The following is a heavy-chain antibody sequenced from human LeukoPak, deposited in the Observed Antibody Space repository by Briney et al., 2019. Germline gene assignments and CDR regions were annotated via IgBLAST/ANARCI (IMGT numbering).Heavy chain of an antibody. CDR3: TRARYSSSSGVYYFDY. D-gene: IGHD6-6*01. CDR2: IRSKAYGGTT. CDR1: GFTFGDYA. J-gene: IGHJ4*02. Sequence: GGSLRLSCTASGFTFGDYAMSWVRQAPGKGLGWVGFIRSKAYGGTTEYAASVKGRFTISRDDSKSIAYLQMNSLKTEDTAVYYCTRARYSSSSGVYYFDYWGQGTLVTVSS. V-gene: IGHV3-49*04.